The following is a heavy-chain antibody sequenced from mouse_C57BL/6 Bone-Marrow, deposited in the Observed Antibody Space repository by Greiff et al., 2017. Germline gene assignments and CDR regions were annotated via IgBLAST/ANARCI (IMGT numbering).Heavy chain of an antibody. CDR2: IFPGSGST. CDR1: GYTFTDYY. V-gene: IGHV1-75*01. Sequence: QVQLKESGAELARPGASVKISCKASGYTFTDYYINWVKQRPGQGLEWIGWIFPGSGSTYYNEKFKGKATLTVDKSSSTAYMLLSSLTSEDSAVYFCARALYYYAFSYYFDYWGQGTTLTVSS. CDR3: ARALYYYAFSYYFDY. D-gene: IGHD1-1*01. J-gene: IGHJ2*01.